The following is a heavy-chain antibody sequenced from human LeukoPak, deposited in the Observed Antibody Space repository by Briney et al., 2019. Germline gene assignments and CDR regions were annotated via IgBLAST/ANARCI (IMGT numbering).Heavy chain of an antibody. D-gene: IGHD3-3*01. CDR3: AAAGLGGYTIFSH. Sequence: SETLSLTCTVSGYSISSGYYWGWIRQPPGNGLEWIGSIYHSGSTYYNPSLKSRVTISVDTSKNQFSLKLNSVTAADTAVYYCAAAGLGGYTIFSHWGQGTLVTVSS. V-gene: IGHV4-38-2*02. CDR2: IYHSGST. CDR1: GYSISSGYY. J-gene: IGHJ4*02.